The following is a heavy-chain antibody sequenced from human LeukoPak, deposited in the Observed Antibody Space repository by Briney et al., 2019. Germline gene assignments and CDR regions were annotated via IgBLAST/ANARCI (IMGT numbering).Heavy chain of an antibody. J-gene: IGHJ5*02. Sequence: PGGSLRLSCAASGFTFSSYAMSWVRQAPGKGLEWVSAISGSGGSTYYADYVKGRFTISRDNSKNTLYLQMNSLRAEDTAVYYCAKASLVVAATPAWFDPWGQGTLVTVSS. D-gene: IGHD2-15*01. CDR2: ISGSGGST. V-gene: IGHV3-23*01. CDR1: GFTFSSYA. CDR3: AKASLVVAATPAWFDP.